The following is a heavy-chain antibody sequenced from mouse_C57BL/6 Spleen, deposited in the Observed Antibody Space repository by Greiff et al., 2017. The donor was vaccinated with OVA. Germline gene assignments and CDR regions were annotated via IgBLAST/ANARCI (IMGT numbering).Heavy chain of an antibody. CDR1: GFSLTSYG. CDR2: IWSGGST. V-gene: IGHV2-2*01. D-gene: IGHD1-1*01. Sequence: QVQLKQSGPGLVQPSQSLSITCTVSGFSLTSYGVHWVRQSPGKGLEWLGVIWSGGSTDSNAAIISRLSISKDNSKSHAVFKMNSLQADDTAIYYCARNWPFITTVVEEYWGQGTLVTVSA. CDR3: ARNWPFITTVVEEY. J-gene: IGHJ3*01.